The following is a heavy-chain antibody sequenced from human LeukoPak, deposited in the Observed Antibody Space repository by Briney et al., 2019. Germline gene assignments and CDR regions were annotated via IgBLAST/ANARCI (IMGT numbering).Heavy chain of an antibody. CDR2: IYPGDSDT. D-gene: IGHD3-22*01. CDR1: GYGFTSYW. CDR3: AIYNYYDSSGYN. Sequence: GVSLQSSFKGSGYGFTSYWIGWVGPMPGKGLGWMGIIYPGDSDTRYSPSFQGQVTISADKSISTAYLQWSSLKASDTAMYYCAIYNYYDSSGYNWGQGTLVTVSS. J-gene: IGHJ4*02. V-gene: IGHV5-51*01.